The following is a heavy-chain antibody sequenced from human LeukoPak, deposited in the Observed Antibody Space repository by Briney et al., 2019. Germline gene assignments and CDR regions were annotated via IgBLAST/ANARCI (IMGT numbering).Heavy chain of an antibody. CDR3: ARAGYCNSITCPDAFDI. CDR1: GFTFSTYA. CDR2: IYYRGRT. Sequence: GSLRLSCAASGFTFSTYAMSWVRQAPGKGLDWIGSIYYRGRTYYNLSLKSRVTISVDTSKNQLSLKLISVTAADTAVYYCARAGYCNSITCPDAFDIWGQGTKVTVSS. J-gene: IGHJ3*02. V-gene: IGHV4-38-2*01. D-gene: IGHD2-2*01.